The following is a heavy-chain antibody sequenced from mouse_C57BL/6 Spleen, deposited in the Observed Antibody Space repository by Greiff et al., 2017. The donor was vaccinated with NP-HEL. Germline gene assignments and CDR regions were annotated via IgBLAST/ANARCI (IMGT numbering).Heavy chain of an antibody. J-gene: IGHJ1*03. CDR2: ISSGSSTI. Sequence: EVKLVESGGGLVKPGGSLKLSCAASGFTFSDYGMHWVRQAPEKGLEWVAYISSGSSTIYYADTVKGRFTISRDNANNTLFLQMTSLRSEDTAMYYCARPGTGWYFDVWGTGTTVTVSS. CDR3: ARPGTGWYFDV. D-gene: IGHD4-1*01. CDR1: GFTFSDYG. V-gene: IGHV5-17*01.